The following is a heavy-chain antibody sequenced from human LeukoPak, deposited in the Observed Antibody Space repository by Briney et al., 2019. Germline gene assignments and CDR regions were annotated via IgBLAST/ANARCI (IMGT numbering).Heavy chain of an antibody. D-gene: IGHD1-26*01. Sequence: GGSLRLSCAASGFTVSSNYMSWVRQAPGKGLEWVSVIYGGGSTFYADSVKGRCTISRHNSKNTLYLQMNSLRAEDTAVYYCARGGSYLSAFDIWGQGTMVTVSS. CDR2: IYGGGST. CDR1: GFTVSSNY. J-gene: IGHJ3*02. V-gene: IGHV3-53*01. CDR3: ARGGSYLSAFDI.